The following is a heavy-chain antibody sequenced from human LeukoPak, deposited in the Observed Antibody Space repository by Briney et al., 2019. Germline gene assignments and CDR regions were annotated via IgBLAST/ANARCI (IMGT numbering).Heavy chain of an antibody. CDR1: GGSISSSSYY. CDR3: ARHASVDGNWPRPLDY. V-gene: IGHV4-39*01. J-gene: IGHJ4*02. D-gene: IGHD6-19*01. CDR2: IYYSGST. Sequence: SETLSLTCTVSGGSISSSSYYWGWIRQPPGKGLEWIGNIYYSGSTYYKPSLKTRVTISVDTSKNQFSLKLTSVTAADTAVYYCARHASVDGNWPRPLDYWGQGSLVTVSS.